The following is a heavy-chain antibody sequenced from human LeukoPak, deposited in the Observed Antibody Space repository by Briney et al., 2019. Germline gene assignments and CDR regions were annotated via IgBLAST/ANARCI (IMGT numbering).Heavy chain of an antibody. CDR1: GYTFTNFA. Sequence: ASVKVSCKASGYTFTNFAMNWVRQAPGQGLEWMGWINANTGNPTYAQGFTGRFVFSLDTSVSTAYLQISSLKAEDTAVYYCARDPNHYYDSSGYYGDYWGQGTLVTVSS. J-gene: IGHJ4*02. V-gene: IGHV7-4-1*02. CDR2: INANTGNP. CDR3: ARDPNHYYDSSGYYGDY. D-gene: IGHD3-22*01.